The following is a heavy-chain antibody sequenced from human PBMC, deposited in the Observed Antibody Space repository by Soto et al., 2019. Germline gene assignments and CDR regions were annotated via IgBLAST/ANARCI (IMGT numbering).Heavy chain of an antibody. D-gene: IGHD4-17*01. V-gene: IGHV1-69*01. J-gene: IGHJ4*02. Sequence: QVQLVQSGAAVKKPGSSVKVSCKASGGTFSSYAISWVRQAPGQGLEWMGGIIPIFGTANYAQKFQGRVTITVDESTSTAYMELSSLRSEDTAVYYCASLPRAYGDYSSAVGYFDYWGQGTLVTVSS. CDR2: IIPIFGTA. CDR1: GGTFSSYA. CDR3: ASLPRAYGDYSSAVGYFDY.